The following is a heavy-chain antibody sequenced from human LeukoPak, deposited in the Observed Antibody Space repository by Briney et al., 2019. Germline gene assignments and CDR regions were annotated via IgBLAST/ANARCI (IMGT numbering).Heavy chain of an antibody. V-gene: IGHV4-4*09. J-gene: IGHJ3*02. CDR1: GGSISSYY. Sequence: SETLSLTCTVSGGSISSYYWSWIRQPPGKGLEWIGYIYTSGSTNYNPSLKSRVTISVDTSKNQFSLELSSVTAADTAVYYCARRVVAAKGSAFDIWGQGTMVTVSS. CDR3: ARRVVAAKGSAFDI. D-gene: IGHD2-15*01. CDR2: IYTSGST.